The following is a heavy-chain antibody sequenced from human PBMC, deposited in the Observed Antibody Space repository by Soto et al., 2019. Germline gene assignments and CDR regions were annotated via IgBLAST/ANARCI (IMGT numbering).Heavy chain of an antibody. CDR2: IYYSGST. CDR3: ARVDDYGDYKVVLDI. V-gene: IGHV4-31*03. CDR1: GGSISSGGYY. Sequence: QVQLQESGPGLVKPSQTLSLTCTVSGGSISSGGYYWGWIRQHPGKGLEWIGYIYYSGSTYYNPSLKSRVTISVDTSKNQFSLKLSSVTAADTAVYYCARVDDYGDYKVVLDIWGQGTMVTVSS. D-gene: IGHD4-17*01. J-gene: IGHJ3*02.